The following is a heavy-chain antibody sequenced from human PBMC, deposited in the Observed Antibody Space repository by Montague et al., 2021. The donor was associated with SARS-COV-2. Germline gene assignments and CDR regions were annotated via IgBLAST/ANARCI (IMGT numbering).Heavy chain of an antibody. CDR1: GGSISDSNYL. D-gene: IGHD6-13*01. CDR2: IHYSGT. CDR3: ASFLVSASGTGSNFDS. V-gene: IGHV4-39*07. Sequence: SETLSLTCTVSGGSISDSNYLWGWIRQPPGKGLEWIGDIHYSGTXXNPSLRSRVTMSRDLSENQFSLRLRSVTAADTAMYYCASFLVSASGTGSNFDSWGQGTPVAVSS. J-gene: IGHJ4*02.